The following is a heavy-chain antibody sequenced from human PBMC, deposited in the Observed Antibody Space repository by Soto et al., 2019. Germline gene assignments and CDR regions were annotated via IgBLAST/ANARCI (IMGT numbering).Heavy chain of an antibody. J-gene: IGHJ6*03. D-gene: IGHD3-10*01. Sequence: GGSLRLSCAASGFTVSSNYMSWVRQAPGKGLEWVSVIYSGGSTYYADSVKGRFTISRHNSKNTLYLQMNSLRAEDTAVYYCARVEFRDYYYMDVWGKGTTVTVSS. CDR2: IYSGGST. CDR3: ARVEFRDYYYMDV. V-gene: IGHV3-53*04. CDR1: GFTVSSNY.